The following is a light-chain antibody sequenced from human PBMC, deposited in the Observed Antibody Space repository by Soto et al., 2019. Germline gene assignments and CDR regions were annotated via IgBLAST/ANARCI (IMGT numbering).Light chain of an antibody. CDR2: GAS. CDR3: QKLNAYPPWT. V-gene: IGKV1-9*01. J-gene: IGKJ1*01. Sequence: QLTQSPSSLSASVGDRVTMTCRASQGISSNLAWYQQKPGRAPKLLIFGASTLQSGVPSRFSGSGSGTDFTLTTSSLQPEDFATYFCQKLNAYPPWTFGQGTKVDIK. CDR1: QGISSN.